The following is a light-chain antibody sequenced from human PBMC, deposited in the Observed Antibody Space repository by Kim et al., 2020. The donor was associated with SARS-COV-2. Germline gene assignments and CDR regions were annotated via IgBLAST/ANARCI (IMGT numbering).Light chain of an antibody. CDR1: SSDVGGSNY. Sequence: GQSVTISCTGTSSDVGGSNYVSWYQQHPGKAPKLIISDVSERPSGVPDRFSGSKSGNTASLTISGLQAEDEADYYCSSYAGSILYVFGTGTKVTVL. V-gene: IGLV2-11*01. CDR3: SSYAGSILYV. CDR2: DVS. J-gene: IGLJ1*01.